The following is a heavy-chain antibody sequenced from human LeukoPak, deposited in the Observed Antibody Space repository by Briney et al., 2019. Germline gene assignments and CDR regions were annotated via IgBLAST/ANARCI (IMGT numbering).Heavy chain of an antibody. J-gene: IGHJ4*02. CDR3: ARDGSGRVPEMSAPDY. Sequence: GGSLRLSCAASGFTFSSYWMSWVRQAPGKGLEWVANIKQDGSEKYYVDSVKGRCTISRDNAKNSMYLQMNSLRAEDTAVYYCARDGSGRVPEMSAPDYWGQGTLVTVSS. V-gene: IGHV3-7*01. CDR1: GFTFSSYW. D-gene: IGHD3-10*01. CDR2: IKQDGSEK.